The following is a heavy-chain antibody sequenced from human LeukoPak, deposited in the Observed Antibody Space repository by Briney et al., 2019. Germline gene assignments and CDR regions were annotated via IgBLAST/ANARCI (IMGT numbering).Heavy chain of an antibody. CDR1: GYTFTSYG. D-gene: IGHD3-9*01. J-gene: IGHJ6*02. CDR3: ARDMYSYYDLLTGYSPDYYGMDV. V-gene: IGHV1-18*01. Sequence: ASVKVSFTASGYTFTSYGISWVRQAPGQGLEWMGWISAYNGNTNYEQKLQGRVTMTTDTSTSTAYMELRSLRSDDTAVYYCARDMYSYYDLLTGYSPDYYGMDVWGQGTTVTVSS. CDR2: ISAYNGNT.